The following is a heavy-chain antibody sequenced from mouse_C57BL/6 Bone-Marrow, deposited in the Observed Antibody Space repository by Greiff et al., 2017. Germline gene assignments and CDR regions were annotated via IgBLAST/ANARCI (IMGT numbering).Heavy chain of an antibody. J-gene: IGHJ1*03. CDR3: TKGYDYWYFDV. D-gene: IGHD2-2*01. Sequence: VHVKQSGTVLARPGASVKMSCKTSGYTFTSYWMHWVKQRPGQGLEWIGAIYPGNSDTSYNQKFKGKAKLTAVTSASTAYMELSSLTNEDSAVYYCTKGYDYWYFDVWGTGTTVTVSS. V-gene: IGHV1-5*01. CDR2: IYPGNSDT. CDR1: GYTFTSYW.